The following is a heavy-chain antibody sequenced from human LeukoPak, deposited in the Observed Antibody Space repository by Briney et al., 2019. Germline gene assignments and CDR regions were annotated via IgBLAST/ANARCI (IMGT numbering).Heavy chain of an antibody. CDR3: ARQGYCSTTRCSGFDY. CDR2: IYPGDSNT. V-gene: IGHV5-51*01. CDR1: GYSFTSHG. D-gene: IGHD2-2*01. Sequence: GESLKISCKGFGYSFTSHGIAWVRQMPGKGLEWMGIIYPGDSNTRYSPSFQGQVTISADKSISTAYLQWSSLKASDTAMYYCARQGYCSTTRCSGFDYWGQGTLVTVSS. J-gene: IGHJ4*02.